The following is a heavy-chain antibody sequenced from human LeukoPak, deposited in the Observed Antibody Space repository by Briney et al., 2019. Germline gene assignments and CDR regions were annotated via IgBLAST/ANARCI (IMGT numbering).Heavy chain of an antibody. Sequence: ASVKVSCKASGYTFTSYYMHWVRQAPGQGLEWMGIINPSGGSTSYAQKFQGRVTMTRDTSTSTVYMELSSLRSDDTAVYYCARWDDYDFWSGPTPPFDYWGQGTTVTVSS. CDR1: GYTFTSYY. V-gene: IGHV1-46*01. CDR3: ARWDDYDFWSGPTPPFDY. J-gene: IGHJ4*03. D-gene: IGHD3-3*01. CDR2: INPSGGST.